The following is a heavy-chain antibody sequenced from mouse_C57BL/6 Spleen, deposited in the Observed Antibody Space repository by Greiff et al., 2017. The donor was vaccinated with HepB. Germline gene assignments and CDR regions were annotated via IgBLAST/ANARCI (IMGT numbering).Heavy chain of an antibody. CDR2: LSDGGSYT. Sequence: EVQVVESGGGLVKPGGSLKLSCAASGFTFSSYAMSWVRQTPEKRLEWVATLSDGGSYTYYPDNVKGRFTISRDNAKNNLYLQMSHLKSEDTAMYYCAREGDDGYCEFDYWGQGTTLTVSS. V-gene: IGHV5-4*01. J-gene: IGHJ2*01. D-gene: IGHD2-3*01. CDR3: AREGDDGYCEFDY. CDR1: GFTFSSYA.